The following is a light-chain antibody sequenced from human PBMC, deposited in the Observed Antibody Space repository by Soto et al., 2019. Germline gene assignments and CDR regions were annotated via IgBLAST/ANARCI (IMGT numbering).Light chain of an antibody. Sequence: EVVLIQSPATLSLSPGERATLSCRASQSVNTYLAWYQHKPGQAPRLLIYDASNRASGIPARFSGRGSETDFTLTISSLEPEDSVVYYCQLRAYWLSLSFGGGTNVEI. J-gene: IGKJ4*01. CDR2: DAS. V-gene: IGKV3-11*01. CDR1: QSVNTY. CDR3: QLRAYWLSLS.